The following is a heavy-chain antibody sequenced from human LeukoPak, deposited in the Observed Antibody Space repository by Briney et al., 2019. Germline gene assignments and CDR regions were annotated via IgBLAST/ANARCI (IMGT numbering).Heavy chain of an antibody. CDR2: ISWNSGSI. J-gene: IGHJ4*02. V-gene: IGHV3-9*01. CDR1: GFTFHDYA. CDR3: AKDMGPSSIAAAGFHY. D-gene: IGHD6-13*01. Sequence: GGSLRLSCAASGFTFHDYAMHWVRQAPGKGLECVSGISWNSGSIVYADSVKGRFTISEDNDKNSLYLQMNSLRAEDTALYYCAKDMGPSSIAAAGFHYCGQATLVTVSS.